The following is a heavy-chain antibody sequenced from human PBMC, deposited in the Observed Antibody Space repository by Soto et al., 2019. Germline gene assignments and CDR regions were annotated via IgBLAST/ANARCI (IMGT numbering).Heavy chain of an antibody. CDR2: FDPEDGET. CDR3: AAVSSGYFDDYSFDY. CDR1: GYTLTQLS. Sequence: GASVKVSFNVSGYTLTQLSIHWVLQAPGKGLEWMGGFDPEDGETIYAQKFQGRVTMTEDTSTDTAYMELSSLRSEDSAVYYCAAVSSGYFDDYSFDYWGQGTLVTVSS. V-gene: IGHV1-24*01. J-gene: IGHJ4*02. D-gene: IGHD3-3*01.